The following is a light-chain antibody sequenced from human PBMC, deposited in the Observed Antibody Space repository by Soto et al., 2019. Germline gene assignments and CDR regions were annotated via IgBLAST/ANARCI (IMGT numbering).Light chain of an antibody. Sequence: DSQMTQTPSTLSASVGDRVTITCRASQSISSWLAWYQQKPGKAPKLLIYKASTLEDEVPSRFSGSGSGTEFTLTISSLQPDDVATYYCQQYFDYPLTFGGGTKVEI. CDR2: KAS. J-gene: IGKJ4*01. V-gene: IGKV1-5*03. CDR1: QSISSW. CDR3: QQYFDYPLT.